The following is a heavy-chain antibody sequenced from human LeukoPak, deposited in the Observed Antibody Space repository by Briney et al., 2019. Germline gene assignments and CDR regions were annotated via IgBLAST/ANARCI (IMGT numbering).Heavy chain of an antibody. J-gene: IGHJ4*02. V-gene: IGHV4-34*01. CDR1: GGSFSGYY. CDR2: INHSGDT. D-gene: IGHD4-17*01. Sequence: SETLSLTCAVYGGSFSGYYWSWIRQPPNKGLEWIGEINHSGDTSYNPSLKSRVTISVDTSRNHFSLKVTSVTAADTAVYYCARRVHYGDYFDYWGQGTLVTVSS. CDR3: ARRVHYGDYFDY.